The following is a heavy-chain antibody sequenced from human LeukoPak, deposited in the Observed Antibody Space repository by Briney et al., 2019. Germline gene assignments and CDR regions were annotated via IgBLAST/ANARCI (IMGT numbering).Heavy chain of an antibody. CDR2: ISWNSGSI. CDR1: GFTFDDYA. J-gene: IGHJ6*02. Sequence: GGSLRLSCAASGFTFDDYAMHWVRQAPGKGLEWVSGISWNSGSIGYADSVKGRFTISRDNAKNSLYLQMNSLRAEDTALYYCAKEMTTVTTLGYYGMDVWGQGTTVTVSS. V-gene: IGHV3-9*01. CDR3: AKEMTTVTTLGYYGMDV. D-gene: IGHD4-11*01.